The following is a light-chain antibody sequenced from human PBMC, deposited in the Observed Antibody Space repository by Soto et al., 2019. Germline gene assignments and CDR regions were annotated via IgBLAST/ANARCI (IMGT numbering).Light chain of an antibody. Sequence: DIQMTQSPSSLSESAGYRVTITCRASQGISTYLNLYQQKPGKAPKLLIYAASSLQSGVPSRFSGSGSETDFTLTISSLQPEDFATYSCQQSYSTTWTFGQGTKVDI. CDR3: QQSYSTTWT. CDR1: QGISTY. CDR2: AAS. V-gene: IGKV1-39*01. J-gene: IGKJ1*01.